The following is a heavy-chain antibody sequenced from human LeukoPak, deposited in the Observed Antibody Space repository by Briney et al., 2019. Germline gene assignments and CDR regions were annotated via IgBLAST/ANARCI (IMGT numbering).Heavy chain of an antibody. CDR1: GFTFSSYA. V-gene: IGHV3-30-3*01. CDR2: ISYDGSNK. J-gene: IGHJ4*02. CDR3: ARVGYLEY. Sequence: PGGSLRLSCTASGFTFSSYAMHWVRQAPGKGLEWVAVISYDGSNKYYADSVKGRFTISRDNSKNTLYLQMNSLRAEDTAVYYCARVGYLEYWGQGTLVTVSS. D-gene: IGHD3-16*01.